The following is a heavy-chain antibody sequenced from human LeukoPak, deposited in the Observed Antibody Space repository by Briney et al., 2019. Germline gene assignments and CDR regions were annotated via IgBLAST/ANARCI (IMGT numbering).Heavy chain of an antibody. CDR2: ISYDGSNK. Sequence: PGRSLRLSCAASGFTFSSYAMHWVRQAPGKGLEWVAVISYDGSNKYYADSVKGRFTISRDNSKNTLYLQMNSLRAEDTAVYYCAKVGSSGLYYFDYWGQGTLVTVSS. D-gene: IGHD6-19*01. V-gene: IGHV3-30-3*01. CDR3: AKVGSSGLYYFDY. J-gene: IGHJ4*02. CDR1: GFTFSSYA.